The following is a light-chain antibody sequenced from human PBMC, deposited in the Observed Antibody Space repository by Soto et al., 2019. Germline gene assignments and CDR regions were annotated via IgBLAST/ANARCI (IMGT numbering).Light chain of an antibody. CDR3: YSYAGRSTSV. V-gene: IGLV2-23*01. CDR2: EDD. CDR1: SSDDGSYNR. J-gene: IGLJ2*01. Sequence: QSALTQPASVSGSPGQSITLSCTGTSSDDGSYNRVSWYQQYPGKAPKLMIYEDDERPSGVSNRFSGSKSGNTASLTISGLQAEDEADYYCYSYAGRSTSVFGGGTQLTVL.